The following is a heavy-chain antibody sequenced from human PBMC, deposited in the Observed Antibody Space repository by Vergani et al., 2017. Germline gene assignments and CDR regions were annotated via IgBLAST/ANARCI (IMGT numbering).Heavy chain of an antibody. D-gene: IGHD6-13*01. J-gene: IGHJ3*02. V-gene: IGHV5-51*01. Sequence: EVPLVQSGAEVKTPGESLTISCKGSGYSFTSYWIGWVRQMPGKGLEWMWIMYPGDSDTRYSPSFQGQVTISADQSISTAYLQWSSLKASDTAMYYCARHVSRWKQQLVRAFDIWGQGTMVTVSS. CDR2: MYPGDSDT. CDR3: ARHVSRWKQQLVRAFDI. CDR1: GYSFTSYW.